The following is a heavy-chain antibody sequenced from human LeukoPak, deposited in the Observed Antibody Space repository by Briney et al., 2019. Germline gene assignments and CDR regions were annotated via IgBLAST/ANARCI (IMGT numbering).Heavy chain of an antibody. V-gene: IGHV4-59*01. CDR1: GGSISSYY. CDR2: IYYSGST. CDR3: ARDGMIQRRFPPEFVPLDV. D-gene: IGHD5-18*01. J-gene: IGHJ6*02. Sequence: SETLSLTCTVSGGSISSYYWSWIRQPPGKGLEWIGYIYYSGSTNYNPSLKSRVTISVDTSKNQFSLKLSSVTAADTAVYYCARDGMIQRRFPPEFVPLDVWGQGTTVTVSS.